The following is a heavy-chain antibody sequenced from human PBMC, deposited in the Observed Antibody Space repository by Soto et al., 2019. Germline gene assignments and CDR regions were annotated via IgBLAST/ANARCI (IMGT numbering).Heavy chain of an antibody. CDR1: GGTFSSYA. D-gene: IGHD3-22*01. CDR3: ARDIGYYYDSSGYRGDAFDI. Sequence: QVQLVQSGAEVKKPGSSVKVSCKASGGTFSSYAISWVRQAPGQGLEWMGGIIPIFGTANYAQNFHGRVTITADESTSTAYMELRSLRSEDTAVYYCARDIGYYYDSSGYRGDAFDIWGQGTMVTVSS. V-gene: IGHV1-69*01. CDR2: IIPIFGTA. J-gene: IGHJ3*02.